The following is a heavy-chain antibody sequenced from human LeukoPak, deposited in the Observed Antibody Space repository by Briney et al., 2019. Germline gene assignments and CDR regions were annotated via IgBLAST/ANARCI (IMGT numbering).Heavy chain of an antibody. J-gene: IGHJ4*02. CDR1: GGSISSSSYY. CDR2: IYYSATT. Sequence: SETLSLTCTVSGGSISSSSYYWGWIRQPPGKGLEWIGSIYYSATTYYNPSLKSRVSISVDTSKNQFSLKLSSVTAADTAVYYCACLTESIAAAGTIDFWGQGTLVTVSS. CDR3: ACLTESIAAAGTIDF. D-gene: IGHD6-13*01. V-gene: IGHV4-39*01.